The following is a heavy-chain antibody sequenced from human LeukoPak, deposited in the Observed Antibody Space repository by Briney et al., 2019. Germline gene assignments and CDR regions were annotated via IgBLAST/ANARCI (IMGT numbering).Heavy chain of an antibody. CDR2: ISWDGGST. CDR1: GFTFDDYT. CDR3: AKDISSGVATFGVDY. D-gene: IGHD5-12*01. J-gene: IGHJ4*02. Sequence: GGSLRLSCAASGFTFDDYTMHWVRQAPGKGLEWVSLISWDGGSTYYADSVKGRFTISRDNSKNSLYLQMNSLRTEDTALCYCAKDISSGVATFGVDYWGQGTLVTVSS. V-gene: IGHV3-43*01.